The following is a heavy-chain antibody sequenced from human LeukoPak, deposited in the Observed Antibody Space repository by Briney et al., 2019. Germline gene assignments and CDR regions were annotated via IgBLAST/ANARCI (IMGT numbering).Heavy chain of an antibody. V-gene: IGHV3-23*01. CDR2: ISGSGADT. CDR3: ARLGAVCSSSSCYATY. CDR1: GFTFSSYA. J-gene: IGHJ4*02. D-gene: IGHD2-2*01. Sequence: GVLRLSCAASGFTFSSYAMSWVRQAPGKGLEWVSAISGSGADTYYVDSVKGRFTISRDNSKYNLYLQMNSLRAEDTALYFCARLGAVCSSSSCYATYWGQGTLVTVSS.